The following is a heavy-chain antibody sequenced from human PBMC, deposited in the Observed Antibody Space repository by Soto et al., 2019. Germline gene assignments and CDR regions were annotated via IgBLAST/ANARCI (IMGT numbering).Heavy chain of an antibody. V-gene: IGHV4-34*01. CDR3: ARRRGVWRV. CDR1: GGSFSGYY. D-gene: IGHD2-8*02. CDR2: INHSGST. J-gene: IGHJ6*04. Sequence: SETLSLTCAVYGGSFSGYYWSWIRQPPGKGLEWIGEINHSGSTNYNPSLKSRVTISVDTSKNQFSLKLSSVTAADTAVYYCARRRGVWRVWGKGTTVTVSS.